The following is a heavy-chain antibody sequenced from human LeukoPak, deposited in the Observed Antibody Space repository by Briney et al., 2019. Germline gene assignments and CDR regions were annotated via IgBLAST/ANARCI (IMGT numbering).Heavy chain of an antibody. CDR1: GGSISSYY. J-gene: IGHJ4*02. V-gene: IGHV4-59*01. CDR2: IYYSGST. CDR3: ARRGILTSTLRDGYNLGGFYFDY. D-gene: IGHD5-24*01. Sequence: SETLSLTCTVSGGSISSYYWSWIRQPPGKGLEWIGYIYYSGSTNYNPSLKSRVTISVDTSKNQFSLKLSSMTAADTAVYYCARRGILTSTLRDGYNLGGFYFDYWGQGTLVTVSS.